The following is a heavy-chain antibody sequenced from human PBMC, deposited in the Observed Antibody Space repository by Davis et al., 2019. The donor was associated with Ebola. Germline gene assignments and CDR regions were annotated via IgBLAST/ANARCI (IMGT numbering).Heavy chain of an antibody. CDR2: IYPGDSDT. D-gene: IGHD1/OR15-1a*01. J-gene: IGHJ3*02. Sequence: GESLKISCKGSGYSFTSYWIGWVRQMPGKGLEWMGIIYPGDSDTRYSPSFQGQVTISADKSISTAYLQWSSLKASDTAIYYCARRRRITGTFDAFDIWGQGTMVTVSS. CDR1: GYSFTSYW. V-gene: IGHV5-51*01. CDR3: ARRRRITGTFDAFDI.